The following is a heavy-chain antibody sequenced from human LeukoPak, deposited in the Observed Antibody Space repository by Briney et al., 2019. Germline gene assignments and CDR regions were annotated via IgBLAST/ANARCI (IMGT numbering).Heavy chain of an antibody. Sequence: PGGSLRLSCAASGFTFSNYAMSWVRQAPGKGLQWLSGISASGDVTFHADRVKGRFAISRDNAKNSLYLQMNSLRAEDTAVYYCARDTEIRYFDWLPFDYWGQGTLVTVSS. CDR3: ARDTEIRYFDWLPFDY. D-gene: IGHD3-9*01. V-gene: IGHV3-23*01. CDR1: GFTFSNYA. J-gene: IGHJ4*02. CDR2: ISASGDVT.